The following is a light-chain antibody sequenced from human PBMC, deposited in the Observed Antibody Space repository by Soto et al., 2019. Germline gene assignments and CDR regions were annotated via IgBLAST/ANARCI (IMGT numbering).Light chain of an antibody. Sequence: QSVLTQPPSTSGTPGQRVTISCSGSSSNIGSNTVNWYQHLPGTAPKLLIYSNNQRPSGVPERFSGSKSGTSASLAVSGLQSEDEADYYCAAWDGSLNGYVFGTGTKLTV. J-gene: IGLJ1*01. CDR1: SSNIGSNT. V-gene: IGLV1-44*01. CDR2: SNN. CDR3: AAWDGSLNGYV.